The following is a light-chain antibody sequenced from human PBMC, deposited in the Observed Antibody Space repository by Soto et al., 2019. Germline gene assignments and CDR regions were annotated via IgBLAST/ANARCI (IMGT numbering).Light chain of an antibody. V-gene: IGLV2-14*01. CDR2: EVA. CDR3: SSYSSISTVV. CDR1: GSDIGGYKF. Sequence: QSVLTQPASVSGSPGQSITISCTGSGSDIGGYKFVSWYQQHPGKVPKLMIYEVANRPSGVSNRFSGSKSGSTASLIISGLQAEDEADYYCSSYSSISTVVFGGGTKVTVL. J-gene: IGLJ2*01.